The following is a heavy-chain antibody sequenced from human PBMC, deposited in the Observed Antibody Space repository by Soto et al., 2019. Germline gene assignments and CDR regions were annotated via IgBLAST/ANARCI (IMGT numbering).Heavy chain of an antibody. Sequence: QLQLQESGPGLVKPSETLSLTCTVSGGSISSSSYYWGWIRQPPGKGLEWIGSIYYSGSTYYNPSLKSRVTISVDTSKNQFSLKLSSVTAADTAVYYCARPYGDYGRGWFDPWGQGTLVTVSS. V-gene: IGHV4-39*01. CDR1: GGSISSSSYY. J-gene: IGHJ5*02. D-gene: IGHD4-17*01. CDR2: IYYSGST. CDR3: ARPYGDYGRGWFDP.